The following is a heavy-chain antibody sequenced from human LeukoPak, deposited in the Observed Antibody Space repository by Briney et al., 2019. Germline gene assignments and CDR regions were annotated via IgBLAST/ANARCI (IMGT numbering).Heavy chain of an antibody. J-gene: IGHJ3*02. CDR2: IYYSGNT. V-gene: IGHV4-59*01. D-gene: IGHD2/OR15-2a*01. CDR1: RGSISSYY. Sequence: PSETLSLTCTVPRGSISSYYWSWIRQSPGKGLEWPGFIYYSGNTNYNPSLKSRVTISIDTSKNQFSLKLSSVTAADTAVYYCARVKLFYANDLSTFDIWGQGTMVIVSS. CDR3: ARVKLFYANDLSTFDI.